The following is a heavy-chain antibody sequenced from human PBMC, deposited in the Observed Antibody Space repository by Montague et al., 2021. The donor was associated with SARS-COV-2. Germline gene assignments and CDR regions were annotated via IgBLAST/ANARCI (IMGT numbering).Heavy chain of an antibody. D-gene: IGHD2-2*01. V-gene: IGHV4-39*01. Sequence: SETLSLTSTVSGGPISSSSYYWGWIRQPPGKGLEWIGSIYYSGSTYYNPSLKSRVTISVDTSKNQFSLKLSSVTAADTAVYYCARQGDQLLLEYWFDPWGQGTRVTGSP. CDR1: GGPISSSSYY. J-gene: IGHJ5*01. CDR3: ARQGDQLLLEYWFDP. CDR2: IYYSGST.